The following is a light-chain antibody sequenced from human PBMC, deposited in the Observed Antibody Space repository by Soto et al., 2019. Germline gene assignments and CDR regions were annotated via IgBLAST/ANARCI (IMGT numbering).Light chain of an antibody. CDR2: GAS. Sequence: EIVLTQSPGTLSLSPGERATLSCRASQSISNNYLAWYQQKPGRAPRLLIYGASSRATCIPDRFSGSGSGTDFTLTISRLETEDFAVYYCQQYGSSPYTFGQGTKLEIK. CDR1: QSISNNY. CDR3: QQYGSSPYT. J-gene: IGKJ2*01. V-gene: IGKV3-20*01.